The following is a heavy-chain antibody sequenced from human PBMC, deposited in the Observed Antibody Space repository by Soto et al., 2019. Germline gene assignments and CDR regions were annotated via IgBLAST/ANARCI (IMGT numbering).Heavy chain of an antibody. V-gene: IGHV3-30-3*01. D-gene: IGHD3-3*01. CDR2: ISYDGSNK. CDR1: GFTFSSYA. CDR3: ARDRPTYDFWTRYYRYYYYGMDV. Sequence: GGSLRLSCAASGFTFSSYAMHWVRQAPGKGLEWVAVISYDGSNKYYADSVKGRFTISRDNSKNTLYLQMNSLRAEDTAVYYCARDRPTYDFWTRYYRYYYYGMDVWGQGTTVTVSS. J-gene: IGHJ6*02.